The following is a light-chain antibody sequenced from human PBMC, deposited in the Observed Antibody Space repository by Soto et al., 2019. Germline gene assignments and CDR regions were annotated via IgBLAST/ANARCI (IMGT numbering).Light chain of an antibody. Sequence: EIVLTQSPGTLSLSPGERATLSCRASQSVSSSYLAWYQQKPGQPPRLLIYGASSRATGIPDRFSGSGSGTDFTLTISRLEPEDFEVYYCQQYGSSPPNTFGGGTKVEIK. V-gene: IGKV3-20*01. CDR2: GAS. J-gene: IGKJ4*01. CDR1: QSVSSSY. CDR3: QQYGSSPPNT.